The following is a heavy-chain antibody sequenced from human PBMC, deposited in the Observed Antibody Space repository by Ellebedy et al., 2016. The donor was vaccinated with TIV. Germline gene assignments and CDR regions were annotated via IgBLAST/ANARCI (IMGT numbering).Heavy chain of an antibody. J-gene: IGHJ4*02. CDR2: ISRTDDST. V-gene: IGHV3-23*01. CDR1: GFTFSNYV. CDR3: AKDRDDAGDFVFDS. D-gene: IGHD4-17*01. Sequence: GGSLRLSXTASGFTFSNYVMSWVRQAPGKGLKWVSGISRTDDSTYYADSVKGRFTISRDDPKSTLYLQMNNLRVEDTAVYYCAKDRDDAGDFVFDSWGQGTLVTASS.